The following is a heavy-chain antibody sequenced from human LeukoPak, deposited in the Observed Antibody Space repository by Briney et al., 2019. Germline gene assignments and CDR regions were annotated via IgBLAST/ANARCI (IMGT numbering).Heavy chain of an antibody. CDR1: GGSISSYY. V-gene: IGHV4-59*01. CDR2: IYYSGST. D-gene: IGHD6-19*01. Sequence: SETLSLTCTVSGGSISSYYWSWVRQPPGKGLEWIGYIYYSGSTNYNPSLKSRVTISVDTSKNQFSLKLSSVTAADTAVYYCARDRGSGWYRDAFDIWGQGTMVTVSS. CDR3: ARDRGSGWYRDAFDI. J-gene: IGHJ3*02.